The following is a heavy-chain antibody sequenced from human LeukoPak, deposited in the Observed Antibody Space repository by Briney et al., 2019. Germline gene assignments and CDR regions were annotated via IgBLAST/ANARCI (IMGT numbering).Heavy chain of an antibody. V-gene: IGHV4-30-4*01. CDR1: GDSNSSGDYY. Sequence: SETLSLTCTVSGDSNSSGDYYWSWLRQPPGKGLEWIGYISYSGSTYYDPSLKSRLTISADTSKNQFSLRLSSVTAADTAVYYCARRNDFDIWGQGTMVTVSS. CDR2: ISYSGST. CDR3: ARRNDFDI. J-gene: IGHJ3*02.